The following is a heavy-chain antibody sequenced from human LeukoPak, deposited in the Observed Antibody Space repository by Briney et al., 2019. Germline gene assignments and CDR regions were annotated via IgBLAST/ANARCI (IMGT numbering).Heavy chain of an antibody. Sequence: SVKVSCKASGGTFSSYAISWVRQAPGQGLEWMGRIIPILGIANYAQKFQGRVTITADKSTSTAYMELSSLRSEDTAVYYCAREDIVATISYYYGMDAWGQGTTVTVSS. CDR2: IIPILGIA. D-gene: IGHD5-12*01. CDR3: AREDIVATISYYYGMDA. J-gene: IGHJ6*02. CDR1: GGTFSSYA. V-gene: IGHV1-69*04.